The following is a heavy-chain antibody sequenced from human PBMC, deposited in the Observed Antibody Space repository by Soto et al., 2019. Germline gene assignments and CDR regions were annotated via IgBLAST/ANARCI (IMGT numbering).Heavy chain of an antibody. J-gene: IGHJ4*02. V-gene: IGHV4-59*01. Sequence: PSETLSLTCTVSGGSISSYYWTWIRQPPGKGLEWIGYIYYSGSTNYNPFLKSRVTISVDTSKNQLSLKLSSVTAADTAVYYCARVGGSHDSGLDYWGEGTRVTVAS. CDR3: ARVGGSHDSGLDY. CDR2: IYYSGST. D-gene: IGHD1-26*01. CDR1: GGSISSYY.